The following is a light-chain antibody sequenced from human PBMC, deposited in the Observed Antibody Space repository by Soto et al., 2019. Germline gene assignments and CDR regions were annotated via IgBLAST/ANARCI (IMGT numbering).Light chain of an antibody. V-gene: IGKV3-15*01. CDR1: QSVSSN. CDR3: QQYNNWLIT. Sequence: EIVMTQSPATLSVSPGERATLSCRASQSVSSNLAWYQQKPGQAPRLLIYGASTRATGISARFSGSGSGTEFTLTISSLQSEDFAVYYCQQYNNWLITFGQGTRLEIK. J-gene: IGKJ5*01. CDR2: GAS.